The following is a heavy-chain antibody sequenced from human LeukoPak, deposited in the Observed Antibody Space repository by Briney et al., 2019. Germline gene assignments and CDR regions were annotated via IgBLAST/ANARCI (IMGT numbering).Heavy chain of an antibody. Sequence: PSDTLSLTCPVSGGSISTYYCSGIRQPPGKGLEWSGYIYTSESTNYNSSLKSRVTISVDTSKNQFSLMLSSVTAADTAFYYCARRRTTGTTGYFDFWGRGILVTVSS. D-gene: IGHD1-1*01. CDR3: ARRRTTGTTGYFDF. CDR2: IYTSEST. CDR1: GGSISTYY. J-gene: IGHJ4*02. V-gene: IGHV4-4*09.